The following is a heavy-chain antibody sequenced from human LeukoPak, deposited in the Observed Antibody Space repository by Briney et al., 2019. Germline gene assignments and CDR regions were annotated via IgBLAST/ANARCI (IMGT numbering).Heavy chain of an antibody. J-gene: IGHJ4*02. Sequence: GGSLRLSCAASGFTFSSYGMHWVRQAPGKGLEWVAFIRYDGSNKYYADSVKGRFTISRDNSKNTLYLQMNSLRAEDTALYYCAKISGDYADYWGQGTLVTVSS. V-gene: IGHV3-30*02. CDR3: AKISGDYADY. CDR2: IRYDGSNK. D-gene: IGHD4-17*01. CDR1: GFTFSSYG.